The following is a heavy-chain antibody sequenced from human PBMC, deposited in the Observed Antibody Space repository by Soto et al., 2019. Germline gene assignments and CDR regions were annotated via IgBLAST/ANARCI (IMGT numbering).Heavy chain of an antibody. J-gene: IGHJ4*02. D-gene: IGHD3-16*01. CDR2: ISGSGGST. CDR3: VKDRVESGLGEVDY. V-gene: IGHV3-23*01. Sequence: EVQLLESGGGLVQPGGSLRLSCAASGFTFSSYAMSWVRQAPGKGLEWVSAISGSGGSTYYADSVKGRFTISRDNSKSTLYLQMNSLRADDTAVYYCVKDRVESGLGEVDYWGQGTLVTVSS. CDR1: GFTFSSYA.